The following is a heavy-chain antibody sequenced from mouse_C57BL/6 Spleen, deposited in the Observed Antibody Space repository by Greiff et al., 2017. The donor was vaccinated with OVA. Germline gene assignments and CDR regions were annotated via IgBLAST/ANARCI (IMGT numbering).Heavy chain of an antibody. V-gene: IGHV5-16*01. CDR1: GFTFSDYY. CDR2: INYDGSST. J-gene: IGHJ1*03. CDR3: ARDRGPWYFDV. Sequence: EVKLMESEGGLVQPGSSMKLSCTASGFTFSDYYMAWVRQVPEKGLEWVANINYDGSSTYYLDSLKSRFIISRDNAKNILYLQMSSLKSEDTATYYCARDRGPWYFDVWGTGTTVTVSS. D-gene: IGHD3-3*01.